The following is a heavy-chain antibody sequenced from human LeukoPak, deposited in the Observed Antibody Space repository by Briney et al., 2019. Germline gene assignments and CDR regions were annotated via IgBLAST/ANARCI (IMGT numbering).Heavy chain of an antibody. CDR3: ARGVEPLAANTLAY. Sequence: GGSLRLSCAASGFTVITNDMTWVRQAPGKGLEWVSVLYSDGNTKYADSVQGRFTISRDNSKNTLYLEMNSLSPDDTAVYYCARGVEPLAANTLAYWGQGTTVAVSS. D-gene: IGHD1-14*01. CDR2: LYSDGNT. V-gene: IGHV3-53*01. J-gene: IGHJ4*02. CDR1: GFTVITND.